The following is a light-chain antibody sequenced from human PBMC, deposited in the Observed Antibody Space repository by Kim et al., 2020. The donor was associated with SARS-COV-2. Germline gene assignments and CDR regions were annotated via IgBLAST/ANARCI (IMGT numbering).Light chain of an antibody. V-gene: IGLV3-1*01. J-gene: IGLJ2*01. Sequence: SYELTQPPSVSVSPGQTVSITCSGDQLGNNYVYWYQKKPGQSPALVLYQDTKRPSGIPERLSGSKSGNTATLTISGTQPMDEADYYCQAWDSKNAVFGGGTQLTVL. CDR3: QAWDSKNAV. CDR2: QDT. CDR1: QLGNNY.